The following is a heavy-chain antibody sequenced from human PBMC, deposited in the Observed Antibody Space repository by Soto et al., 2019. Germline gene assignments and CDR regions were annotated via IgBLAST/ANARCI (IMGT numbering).Heavy chain of an antibody. J-gene: IGHJ4*02. CDR3: VRDLDGSGSYYTDY. CDR2: IRVHKGNT. CDR1: GYNFINYG. D-gene: IGHD3-10*01. Sequence: QVHLVQSGVEVKKPGASVKVSCKASGYNFINYGITWVRQAPGQGLEWRGWIRVHKGNTNYTQKFQGRVTMSTDTSTSTAYMELRSLRPDATAVYYCVRDLDGSGSYYTDYWGPGTLVIVSS. V-gene: IGHV1-18*01.